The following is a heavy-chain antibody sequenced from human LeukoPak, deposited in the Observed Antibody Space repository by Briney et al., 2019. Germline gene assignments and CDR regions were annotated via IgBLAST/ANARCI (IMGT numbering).Heavy chain of an antibody. Sequence: SSETLSLTCTVSGYSISSGYYWGWIRQPPGKGLEWIGSIYHSGSTYYNPSLKSRVTISVDTSKNQFSLKLSSVTAADTAVYYCARVGDTGSGTDAFDIWGQGTMVTVSS. V-gene: IGHV4-38-2*02. D-gene: IGHD3-10*01. CDR3: ARVGDTGSGTDAFDI. CDR2: IYHSGST. CDR1: GYSISSGYY. J-gene: IGHJ3*02.